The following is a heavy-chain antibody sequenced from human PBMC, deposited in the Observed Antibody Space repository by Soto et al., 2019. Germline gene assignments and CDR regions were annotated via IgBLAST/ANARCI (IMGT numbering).Heavy chain of an antibody. V-gene: IGHV3-23*01. CDR2: IGSSGVTTTI. Sequence: PGGSLRLPGAVSGFTFSNYAMSWVRQAQGKGLEWVSAIGSSGVTTTIYYAESVKGRFTISRDNSKNTLYLQMDSLITEHTPVYYCAKSHLEQLARAFVVWCPETMLAI. CDR3: AKSHLEQLARAFVV. D-gene: IGHD6-13*01. CDR1: GFTFSNYA. J-gene: IGHJ3*01.